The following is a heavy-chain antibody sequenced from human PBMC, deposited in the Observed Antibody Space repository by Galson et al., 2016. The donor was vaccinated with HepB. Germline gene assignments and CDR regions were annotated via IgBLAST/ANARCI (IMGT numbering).Heavy chain of an antibody. CDR1: GYIFTNYL. CDR3: TRCDQQGNAFEI. CDR2: IYPRDSDI. Sequence: QSGAEVKRPGESLKISCEGSGYIFTNYLVGWVRQTPGKGLEWMGIIYPRDSDITYSPSFQGRVTFSADKSINTAYLQWTSLKASDTAMYYCTRCDQQGNAFEIWGQGTMVTVSS. D-gene: IGHD2-2*01. V-gene: IGHV5-51*01. J-gene: IGHJ3*02.